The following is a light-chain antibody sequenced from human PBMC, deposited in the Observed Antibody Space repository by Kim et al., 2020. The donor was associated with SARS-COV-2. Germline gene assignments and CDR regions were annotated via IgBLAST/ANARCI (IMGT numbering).Light chain of an antibody. J-gene: IGKJ2*01. Sequence: SPGQSATLACRASQRVSSNYLAWYRQKPGQSPRLLIYGTSNRATGIPDRFSGSGSGTDFTLTIDRLEPEDFAVYYCQQYGISPLYIFGQGTKLEI. CDR2: GTS. CDR1: QRVSSNY. CDR3: QQYGISPLYI. V-gene: IGKV3-20*01.